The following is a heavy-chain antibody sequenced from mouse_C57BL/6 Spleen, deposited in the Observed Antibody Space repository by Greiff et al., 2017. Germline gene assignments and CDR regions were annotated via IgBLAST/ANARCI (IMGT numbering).Heavy chain of an antibody. Sequence: EVQLMESGGGLVKPGGSLKLSCAASGFTFSDYGMHWVRQAPEKGLEWVAYISSGSSTIYYADTVKGRFTISRDNAKNTLFLQMTSLRSEDTAMYYCARKNYGSSSYYAMDYWGQGTSVTVSS. V-gene: IGHV5-17*01. CDR2: ISSGSSTI. CDR3: ARKNYGSSSYYAMDY. D-gene: IGHD1-1*01. CDR1: GFTFSDYG. J-gene: IGHJ4*01.